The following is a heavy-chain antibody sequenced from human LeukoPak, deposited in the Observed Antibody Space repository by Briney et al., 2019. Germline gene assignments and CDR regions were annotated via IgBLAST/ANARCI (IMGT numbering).Heavy chain of an antibody. CDR2: IYTSGST. CDR3: ARVGRDYYDSSGYYLIDY. D-gene: IGHD3-22*01. J-gene: IGHJ4*02. Sequence: SQTLSLTCTVSGGSISSGSYYWSWIRQPAGKGLEWIGRIYTSGSTNYNPSLKSRVTISVDTSKNQFSLKLSSVTAADTAVYYCARVGRDYYDSSGYYLIDYWGQGTLVTVSS. CDR1: GGSISSGSYY. V-gene: IGHV4-61*02.